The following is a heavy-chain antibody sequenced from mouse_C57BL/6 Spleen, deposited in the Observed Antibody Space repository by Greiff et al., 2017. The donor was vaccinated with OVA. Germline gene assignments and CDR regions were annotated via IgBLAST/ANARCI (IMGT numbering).Heavy chain of an antibody. V-gene: IGHV1-26*01. Sequence: VQLQQSGPELVKPGASVKISCKASGYTFTDYYMNWVKQSHGKSLEWIGDINPNNGGTSYNQKFKGKATLTVDKSSSTAYMELRSLTSEDSAVYYCARGGRGDYFDYWGQGTTLTVSS. CDR1: GYTFTDYY. CDR3: ARGGRGDYFDY. J-gene: IGHJ2*01. CDR2: INPNNGGT.